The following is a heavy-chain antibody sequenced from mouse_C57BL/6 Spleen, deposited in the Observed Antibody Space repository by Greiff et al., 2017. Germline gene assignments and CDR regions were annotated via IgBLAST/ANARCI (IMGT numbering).Heavy chain of an antibody. CDR3: ARDYGRGVFDY. D-gene: IGHD1-1*01. CDR1: GYTFTTYP. Sequence: QVQLQQSGAELVKPGASVKMSCKASGYTFTTYPLEWMKQNHGKSLEWIGNFHPYNDDTKYNEKLTGTATLTVEKSSSTVYLERSRLTSDDAAVYYGARDYGRGVFDYWGQGTTLTVAS. V-gene: IGHV1-47*01. CDR2: FHPYNDDT. J-gene: IGHJ2*01.